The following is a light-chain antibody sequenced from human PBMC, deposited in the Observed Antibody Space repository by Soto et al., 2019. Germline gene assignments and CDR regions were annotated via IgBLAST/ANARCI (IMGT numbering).Light chain of an antibody. CDR1: SSDIGGYNS. Sequence: QSALTQPPSASGSPGQSVTISCTGTSSDIGGYNSVSWYQQHPGKAPRLMIYEVNKRPSGVPDRFSGSKSGNTASLTVSGLQSDDEADYFCCLYTSFFSFFGGGTKLTVL. CDR2: EVN. V-gene: IGLV2-8*01. CDR3: CLYTSFFSF. J-gene: IGLJ2*01.